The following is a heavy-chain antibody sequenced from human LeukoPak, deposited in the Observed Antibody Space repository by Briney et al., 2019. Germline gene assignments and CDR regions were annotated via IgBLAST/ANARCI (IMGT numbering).Heavy chain of an antibody. D-gene: IGHD3-10*01. V-gene: IGHV3-23*01. CDR3: AKEPESPMVRGVSGWFDP. CDR2: ISGSGGST. J-gene: IGHJ5*02. Sequence: PGGSLRLSCAASGFTFSSYAMSWVRQAPGKGLEWVSAISGSGGSTYYADSVKGRFTISRDNSKNTLYLQMNSLRAEDTAVYYCAKEPESPMVRGVSGWFDPWGQGTLVTVSS. CDR1: GFTFSSYA.